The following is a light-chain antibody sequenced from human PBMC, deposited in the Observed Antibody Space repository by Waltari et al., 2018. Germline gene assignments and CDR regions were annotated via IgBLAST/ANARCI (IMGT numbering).Light chain of an antibody. V-gene: IGLV3-19*01. Sequence: SSELTQDPAVSVALGQTVRITCQGDSLRDSYVIWNQQNPGPAPVLVIYCENNLPSGIPYRFSGSSSGNTASLTITGAHAEYDADYYCLSRDSTGSHPFFGGGTKLTVL. J-gene: IGLJ2*01. CDR3: LSRDSTGSHPF. CDR1: SLRDSY. CDR2: CEN.